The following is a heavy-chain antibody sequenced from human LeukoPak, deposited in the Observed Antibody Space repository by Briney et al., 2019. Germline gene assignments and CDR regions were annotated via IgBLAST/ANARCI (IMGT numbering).Heavy chain of an antibody. D-gene: IGHD3-9*01. CDR3: AKLGLYYDILTGYPDAFDI. V-gene: IGHV3-33*06. CDR1: GFTFSTYG. J-gene: IGHJ3*02. Sequence: GSLRLSCAASGFTFSTYGMHWVRQAPGKGLEWVALVWSDGNGKFYADSVKGRFTISRDNSKNTLYLQMNSLRAEDTAVYYCAKLGLYYDILTGYPDAFDIWGQGTMVTVSS. CDR2: VWSDGNGK.